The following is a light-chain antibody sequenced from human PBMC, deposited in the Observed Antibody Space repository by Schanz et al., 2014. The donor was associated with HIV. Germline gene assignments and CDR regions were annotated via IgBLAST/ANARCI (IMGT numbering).Light chain of an antibody. V-gene: IGLV2-14*03. Sequence: QSALTQPASVSGSLGQSITISCTGTSSDVGGYNYVSWYQQHPGEAPKLIIYDVTNRPSGVSDRFSGSKSGNTAYLTISGLLAEDEADYYCSSFRDTNTVVFGGGTKLTVL. J-gene: IGLJ3*02. CDR1: SSDVGGYNY. CDR3: SSFRDTNTVV. CDR2: DVT.